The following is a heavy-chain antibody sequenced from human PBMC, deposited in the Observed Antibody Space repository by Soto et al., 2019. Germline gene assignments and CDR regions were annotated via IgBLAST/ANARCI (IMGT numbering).Heavy chain of an antibody. J-gene: IGHJ4*02. Sequence: QVQLLESGGGVVQPGGSLRLSCAASGFTFSTYAMYWARQAPGKGLEWVAVISYDGSNKYYADSVKGRFTISRDHSKNTLYLQTNSLRAEDTAVYYCARAAATKTTIYYFDNWGQGTLVTVGS. CDR3: ARAAATKTTIYYFDN. CDR1: GFTFSTYA. CDR2: ISYDGSNK. V-gene: IGHV3-30-3*01. D-gene: IGHD4-4*01.